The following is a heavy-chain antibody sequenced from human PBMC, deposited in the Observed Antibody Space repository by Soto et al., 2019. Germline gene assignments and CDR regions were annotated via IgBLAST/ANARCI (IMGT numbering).Heavy chain of an antibody. Sequence: QVQLQQWGAGLLKPSETLSLTCAVHGGSFSGFYWTWIRQPPGKGREWLGEINHSGSSNYNPPLRSRVTMSLDTSRNQFALSLNSVTAADTAVYYCARMAGPWYFDLWGRGTLVTVSS. CDR2: INHSGSS. V-gene: IGHV4-34*01. J-gene: IGHJ2*01. CDR1: GGSFSGFY. CDR3: ARMAGPWYFDL.